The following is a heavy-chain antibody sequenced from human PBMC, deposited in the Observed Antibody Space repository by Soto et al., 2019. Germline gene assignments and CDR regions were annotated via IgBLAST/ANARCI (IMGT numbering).Heavy chain of an antibody. CDR3: AIIGSYTRFAFDI. CDR1: GFTFSSYE. D-gene: IGHD1-26*01. J-gene: IGHJ3*02. V-gene: IGHV3-48*03. Sequence: GSLRLSCAASGFTFSSYEMNWVRQAPGKGLEWVSYISSSGSTIYYADPVKGRFTISRDNAKNSLYLQMNSLRAEDTAVYYCAIIGSYTRFAFDIWGPGTMVTLSS. CDR2: ISSSGSTI.